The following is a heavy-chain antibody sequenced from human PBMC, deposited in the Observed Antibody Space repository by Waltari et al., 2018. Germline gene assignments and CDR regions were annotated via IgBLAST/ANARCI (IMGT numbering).Heavy chain of an antibody. J-gene: IGHJ4*02. CDR2: MNPSNGNA. V-gene: IGHV1-8*03. CDR1: GYNFRSYD. CDR3: ARAYFGSASYPFDS. D-gene: IGHD3-10*01. Sequence: QVQLMQSGAEVKKPGDSVKVSCPASGYNFRSYDTNGVRRAAGQGLGWRVWMNPSNGNADYAHKFRCRLNFTSDASMNTAHMELSSLTSDDTAEYFCARAYFGSASYPFDSWGQGALVTVSS.